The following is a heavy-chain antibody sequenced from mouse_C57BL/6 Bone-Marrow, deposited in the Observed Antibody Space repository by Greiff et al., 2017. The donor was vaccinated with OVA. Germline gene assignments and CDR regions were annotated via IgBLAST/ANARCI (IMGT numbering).Heavy chain of an antibody. CDR1: GFTFSSYA. CDR2: ISDGGSYT. CDR3: ARTLFAY. Sequence: DVQLVESGGGLVKPGGSLKLSCAASGFTFSSYAMSWVRQTPEKRLEWVATISDGGSYTYYPDNVKGRFTISRDNAKNNLYLQMSHLKSEDTAMYYCARTLFAYWGQGTLVTVSA. J-gene: IGHJ3*01. V-gene: IGHV5-4*01.